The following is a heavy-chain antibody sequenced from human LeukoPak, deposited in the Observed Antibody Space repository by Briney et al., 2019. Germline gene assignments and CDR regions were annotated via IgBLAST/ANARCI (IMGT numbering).Heavy chain of an antibody. D-gene: IGHD2-8*01. Sequence: PSETLSLTCAVYGGSFSGYYWSWIRQPPGKGLEWIGEINHSGSTNYNPSLKSRVTISVDTYKNQFSLELSSVTAADTAVYYCAREKIVLMVYAIQGGFDYWGQGTLVTVSS. CDR3: AREKIVLMVYAIQGGFDY. CDR1: GGSFSGYY. V-gene: IGHV4-34*01. J-gene: IGHJ4*02. CDR2: INHSGST.